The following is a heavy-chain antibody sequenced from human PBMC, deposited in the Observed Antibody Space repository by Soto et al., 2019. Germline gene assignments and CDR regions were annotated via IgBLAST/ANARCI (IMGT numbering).Heavy chain of an antibody. V-gene: IGHV4-59*08. D-gene: IGHD3-10*01. CDR3: ARHGFGSLHGLVDV. Sequence: QVPVEEAGPGMGEPSEAPSLTCTGLGGSIPNYLFSRFPPPPGKGLEWIGYLRYDGYSVYNLSLKRRVTMSMDTSKTQFSLMLESVTVTDTAVYYCARHGFGSLHGLVDVWGQGTTVIVSS. J-gene: IGHJ6*02. CDR1: GGSIPNYL. CDR2: LRYDGYS.